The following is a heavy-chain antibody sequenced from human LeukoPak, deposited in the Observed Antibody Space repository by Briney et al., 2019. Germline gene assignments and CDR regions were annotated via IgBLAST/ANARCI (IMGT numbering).Heavy chain of an antibody. CDR2: ISYDGSNK. CDR3: AKLLQLWPTPCDY. V-gene: IGHV3-30-3*02. D-gene: IGHD5-18*01. CDR1: GFTFSSYV. Sequence: GGSLRLSCAASGFTFSSYVMHWVRQAPGKGLEWVAVISYDGSNKYYADSVKGRFTISRDNSKNTLYLQMNSLRAEDTAVYYCAKLLQLWPTPCDYWGQGTLVTVSS. J-gene: IGHJ4*02.